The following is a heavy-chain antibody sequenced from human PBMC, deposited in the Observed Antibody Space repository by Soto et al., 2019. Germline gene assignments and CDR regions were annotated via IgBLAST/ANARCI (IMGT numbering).Heavy chain of an antibody. Sequence: QITLKESGPTLVKPTQTLTLTCTFSGFSLTTAGAGVGWIRQPPGKALEWLALLYWNDDTRYSPSLKSRLTITKDTTKNQVDLRMTNMDPVDTATYYCAHRGYGNYPRDNWFDPWGQGILVIVSS. CDR1: GFSLTTAGAG. CDR2: LYWNDDT. J-gene: IGHJ5*02. V-gene: IGHV2-5*01. D-gene: IGHD4-17*01. CDR3: AHRGYGNYPRDNWFDP.